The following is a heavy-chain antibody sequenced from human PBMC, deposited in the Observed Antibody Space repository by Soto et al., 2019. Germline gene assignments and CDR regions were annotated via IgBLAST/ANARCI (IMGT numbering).Heavy chain of an antibody. V-gene: IGHV4-34*01. D-gene: IGHD3-9*01. J-gene: IGHJ6*02. CDR1: GGSFSGYY. CDR3: ARLDWLVTEVYYGMDV. Sequence: SETLSLTCAVYGGSFSGYYWSWIRQPPGKGLEWNGEINHSGSTNYNPSLKSRVTISVDTSKNQFSLKLSSVTAADTAVYYCARLDWLVTEVYYGMDVWGQGTTVTVSS. CDR2: INHSGST.